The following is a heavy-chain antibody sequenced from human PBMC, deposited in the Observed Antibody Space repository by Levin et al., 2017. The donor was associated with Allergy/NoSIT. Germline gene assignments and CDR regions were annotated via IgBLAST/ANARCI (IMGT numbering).Heavy chain of an antibody. V-gene: IGHV3-30-3*01. Sequence: GGSLRLSCAASGFTFSSYAMHWVRQAPGKGLEWVAVISYDGSNKYYADSVKGRFTISRDNSKNTLYLQMNSLRAEDTAVYYCARAHSGWSYDAFDIWGQGTMVTVSS. CDR1: GFTFSSYA. CDR2: ISYDGSNK. CDR3: ARAHSGWSYDAFDI. D-gene: IGHD6-19*01. J-gene: IGHJ3*02.